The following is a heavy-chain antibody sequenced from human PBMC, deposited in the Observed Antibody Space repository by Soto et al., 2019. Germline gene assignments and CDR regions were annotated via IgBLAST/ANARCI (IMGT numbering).Heavy chain of an antibody. Sequence: QVQLVESGGGVVQPGRSLRLSCAASGFTFSSYGMHWVRQAPGKGLEWVAVIWYDGSNKYYADSVKGRFTISRDNSKNTLYLQMNSLRAEDTAVYYCARGASDFWSGYPDYLGQGTLVTVSS. CDR2: IWYDGSNK. CDR1: GFTFSSYG. CDR3: ARGASDFWSGYPDY. V-gene: IGHV3-33*01. J-gene: IGHJ4*02. D-gene: IGHD3-3*01.